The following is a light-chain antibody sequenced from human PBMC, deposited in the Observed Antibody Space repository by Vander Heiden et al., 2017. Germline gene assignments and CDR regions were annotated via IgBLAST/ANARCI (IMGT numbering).Light chain of an antibody. CDR3: QQHSSTLLT. CDR1: QSVLHSSNNKNY. V-gene: IGKV4-1*01. J-gene: IGKJ4*01. CDR2: WAS. Sequence: DIVMTQSPDSLAVSLGERATINCKSSQSVLHSSNNKNYLTWYQQKPGQPPKPLIYWASTRESGVPDRFSGSGSGTDFTLTISSLQAEDVAVYYCQQHSSTLLTFGGGTKVEI.